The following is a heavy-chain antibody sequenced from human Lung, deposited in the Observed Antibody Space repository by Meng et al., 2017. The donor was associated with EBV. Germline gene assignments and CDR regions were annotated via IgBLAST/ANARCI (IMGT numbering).Heavy chain of an antibody. J-gene: IGHJ4*02. CDR1: GFTFSRYS. V-gene: IGHV3-21*01. Sequence: EVQLVESGGGLVKPGGSLRLSGAGSGFTFSRYSMNWVRQAPGKGLEWVSSISSTSSHMYYADSVTGRFTISRDNTKNSLYLQMNSLRAEDTAVYYCARDPGDHGDYERRGGNYWGQGTLVTVSS. D-gene: IGHD4-17*01. CDR3: ARDPGDHGDYERRGGNY. CDR2: ISSTSSHM.